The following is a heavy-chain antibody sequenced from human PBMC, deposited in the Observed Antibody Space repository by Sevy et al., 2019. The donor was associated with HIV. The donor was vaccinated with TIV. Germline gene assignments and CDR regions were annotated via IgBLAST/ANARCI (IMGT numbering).Heavy chain of an antibody. Sequence: LETLSLTCTVSGGSISSYYWSWIRQPPGKGLEWIGYIYYSGSTNYNPSLKSRVTISVDTSKNQFSLKLSSVTAADTAVYYCARGVGYDFWSGYYENDYYYYGMDVWGQGTTVTVSS. CDR1: GGSISSYY. J-gene: IGHJ6*02. CDR2: IYYSGST. D-gene: IGHD3-3*01. CDR3: ARGVGYDFWSGYYENDYYYYGMDV. V-gene: IGHV4-59*01.